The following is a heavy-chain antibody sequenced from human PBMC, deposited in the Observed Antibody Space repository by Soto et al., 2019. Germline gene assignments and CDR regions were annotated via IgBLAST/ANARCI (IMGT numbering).Heavy chain of an antibody. V-gene: IGHV5-51*01. CDR3: ARGYDIFQFNWFDP. J-gene: IGHJ5*02. D-gene: IGHD3-9*01. CDR2: THPGNSES. Sequence: PGESLKISCQGSGYTFSNQWIAWVRQMPGKGLEWMGLTHPGNSESRYSPSIQGQVTMSVDKSINTAFLQWSSLKASDTAMYYCARGYDIFQFNWFDPWGQGTLVTVSS. CDR1: GYTFSNQW.